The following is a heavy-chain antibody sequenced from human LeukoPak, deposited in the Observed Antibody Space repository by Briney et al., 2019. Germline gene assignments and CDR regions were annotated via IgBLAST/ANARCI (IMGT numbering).Heavy chain of an antibody. V-gene: IGHV3-7*01. CDR1: SFNVRNSW. CDR3: ARRAGAYSHPYDY. J-gene: IGHJ4*02. CDR2: IKKDGSEI. Sequence: GRCLRPACADASFNVRNSWMGCVRQAPGNGLEWVANIKKDGSEILYVDSVTGRFTISRDNAKTSVYLQMSSLRGEDTAVSYCARRAGAYSHPYDYWGQGTLVTVSS. D-gene: IGHD4/OR15-4a*01.